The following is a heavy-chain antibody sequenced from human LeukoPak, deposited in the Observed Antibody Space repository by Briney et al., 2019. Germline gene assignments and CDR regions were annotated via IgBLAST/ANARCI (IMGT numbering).Heavy chain of an antibody. CDR2: IRSNGDTT. V-gene: IGHV3-23*01. D-gene: IGHD1-1*01. CDR3: AKGQELDDGVFDS. Sequence: GGSLRLSCAASEFTFNSYAMTWVRQAPGKGLEWVSTIRSNGDTTYNADCVKGRFTISRDNSKNTLYLELNSLRVEDTATFYCAKGQELDDGVFDSWGQGTMVTVSS. J-gene: IGHJ4*02. CDR1: EFTFNSYA.